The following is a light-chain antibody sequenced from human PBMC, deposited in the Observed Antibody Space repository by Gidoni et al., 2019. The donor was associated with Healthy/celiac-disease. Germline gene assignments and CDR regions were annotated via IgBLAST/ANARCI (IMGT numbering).Light chain of an antibody. CDR1: SSDVGGYNY. Sequence: QSALTQPPSASGSPGQSVTISCTGTSSDVGGYNYVSWYQQHPGTAPKLMMYEVSKRPSGVPDRFSGSKSGNTASLTVSGLQAEDEADYYCSSYAGSNNLVFGGGTKLTVL. J-gene: IGLJ2*01. V-gene: IGLV2-8*01. CDR2: EVS. CDR3: SSYAGSNNLV.